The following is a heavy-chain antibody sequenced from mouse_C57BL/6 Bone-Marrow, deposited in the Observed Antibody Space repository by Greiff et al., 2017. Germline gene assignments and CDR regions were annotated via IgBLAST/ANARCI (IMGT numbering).Heavy chain of an antibody. D-gene: IGHD1-1*01. Sequence: DVKLVESEGGLVQPGSSMKLSCTASGFTFSDYYMAWVRQVPEKGLEWVANINYDGSSTYYLDSLKSRFIISRDNAKNILYLQMSSLKSEDTATYYCAKGGGITTVVDGYVDVWGTGTTVTVSS. CDR1: GFTFSDYY. CDR3: AKGGGITTVVDGYVDV. V-gene: IGHV5-16*01. J-gene: IGHJ1*03. CDR2: INYDGSST.